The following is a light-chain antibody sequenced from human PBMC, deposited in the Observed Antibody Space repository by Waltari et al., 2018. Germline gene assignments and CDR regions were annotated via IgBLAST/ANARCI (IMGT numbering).Light chain of an antibody. CDR2: KAS. V-gene: IGKV1-5*03. J-gene: IGKJ2*01. CDR1: QSLDTW. CDR3: QQYKSYPFT. Sequence: DIQMTQSPSTLSASVGDRVAITCRASQSLDTWLAWYQQMPGKAPKLLIYKASSLESGVPSRFSGSGSGTEFTLTISSLQTDDFASYYCQQYKSYPFTFGQGTKLEI.